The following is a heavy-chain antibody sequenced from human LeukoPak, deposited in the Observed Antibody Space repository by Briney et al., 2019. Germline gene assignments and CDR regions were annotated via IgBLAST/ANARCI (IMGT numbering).Heavy chain of an antibody. J-gene: IGHJ2*01. CDR3: ARSVVTLYWYFDL. Sequence: SETLSLTCTVSGGSISGYYYNWIRQPPGKGLEWIGYIYYSGSTDYNPSLKSRVTISLDTSKNQFSLKLSSVTTADTAVYYCARSVVTLYWYFDLWGRGTLVTVSS. CDR2: IYYSGST. V-gene: IGHV4-59*01. D-gene: IGHD4-23*01. CDR1: GGSISGYY.